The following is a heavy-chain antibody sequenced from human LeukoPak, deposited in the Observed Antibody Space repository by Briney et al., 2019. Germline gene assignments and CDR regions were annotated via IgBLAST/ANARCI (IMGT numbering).Heavy chain of an antibody. CDR1: GGSFSGYY. D-gene: IGHD2-15*01. Sequence: SETLSLTCAVYGGSFSGYYWSWIRQPPGKGLEWIGEINHSGSTNYNPSLKSRVTISVDTSKNQFSLKLSSVTAADTAVYYCARSRFSRYCSGGSCYGPYYLDYWGQGTLVTVSS. J-gene: IGHJ4*02. CDR3: ARSRFSRYCSGGSCYGPYYLDY. CDR2: INHSGST. V-gene: IGHV4-34*01.